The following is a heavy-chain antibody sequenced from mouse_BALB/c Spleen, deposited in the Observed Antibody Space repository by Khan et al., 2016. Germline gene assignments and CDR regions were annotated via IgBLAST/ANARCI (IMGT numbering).Heavy chain of an antibody. CDR1: GYSFTNYV. J-gene: IGHJ3*01. Sequence: QIQLVQSGPELKKPGETVKISCKASGYSFTNYVMNWVKQAPGKGLKWMGWIDTNTGEPTYAEEFKGRFAFSLETSAITAYLQFNNLKNDDPAPPFCAGWGYDYAWFAYWGQGTLVTGSA. CDR3: AGWGYDYAWFAY. CDR2: IDTNTGEP. V-gene: IGHV9-3*02. D-gene: IGHD2-4*01.